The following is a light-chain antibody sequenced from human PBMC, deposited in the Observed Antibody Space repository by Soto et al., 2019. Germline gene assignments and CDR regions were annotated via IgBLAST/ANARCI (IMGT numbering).Light chain of an antibody. CDR3: CSYAGSYNVV. V-gene: IGLV2-11*01. CDR2: DVT. J-gene: IGLJ2*01. CDR1: SSDVGGYNY. Sequence: QSALTQPRSVSASPGQSVTISCTGTSSDVGGYNYVSWYQQHPGTAPKLMIYDVTKRPSGVPDRFSGSKSGNTASLTISGLQAEDEADYYCCSYAGSYNVVFGGGTKLTVL.